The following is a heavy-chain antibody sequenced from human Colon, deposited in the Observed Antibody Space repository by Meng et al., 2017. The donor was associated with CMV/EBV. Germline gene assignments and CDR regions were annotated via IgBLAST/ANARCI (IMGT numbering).Heavy chain of an antibody. CDR3: AKARSTTISAAFNY. Sequence: ACGFTFNNCAMNWVRQAPGKGLEWVSGITGSADNTYYADSVKGRFTISRDDSNSTLYLQMNSLKAEDTAVYSCAKARSTTISAAFNYWGQGTLVTVSS. CDR1: GFTFNNCA. V-gene: IGHV3-23*01. CDR2: ITGSADNT. D-gene: IGHD6-13*01. J-gene: IGHJ4*02.